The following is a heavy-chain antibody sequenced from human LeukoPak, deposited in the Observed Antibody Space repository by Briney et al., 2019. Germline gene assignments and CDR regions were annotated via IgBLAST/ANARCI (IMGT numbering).Heavy chain of an antibody. CDR3: ARDRDGSGWGFDY. CDR1: GSTFGDYA. J-gene: IGHJ4*02. CDR2: ISSSSSTI. V-gene: IGHV3-48*02. D-gene: IGHD3-10*01. Sequence: GRSLRLSCIASGSTFGDYAMDWVRQAPGEGLEWVSYISSSSSTIHYADSVKGRFTISRDNAKNSMYLQMNSLRDEDTAVYYCARDRDGSGWGFDYWGQGTLVTVSS.